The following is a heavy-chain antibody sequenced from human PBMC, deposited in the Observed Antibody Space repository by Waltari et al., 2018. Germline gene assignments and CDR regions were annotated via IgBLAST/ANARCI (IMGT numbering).Heavy chain of an antibody. Sequence: EVQLVESGGGLVQPGGSLRLSCAASGFTFSSYSMTWVRQAPGKGLEWVSYISSSSSTIYYADSVKGRFTISRDNAKNSLYLQMNSLRAEDTAVYYCARAPSRGGFDYWGQGTLVTVSS. CDR1: GFTFSSYS. J-gene: IGHJ4*02. CDR2: ISSSSSTI. CDR3: ARAPSRGGFDY. D-gene: IGHD3-10*01. V-gene: IGHV3-48*04.